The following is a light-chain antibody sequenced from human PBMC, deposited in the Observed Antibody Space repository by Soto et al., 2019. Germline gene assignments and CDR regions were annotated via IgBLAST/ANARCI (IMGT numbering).Light chain of an antibody. CDR3: SSYTSSSTLV. Sequence: QSLLTQPASVSGAPGQSITISSTGTSSDVGGYNYVSWYQQHPGKAPKLMIYEVSNRPSGVSNRFSGSKSGNTASLTISVLQAEDEADYYCSSYTSSSTLVFGTGTKVTVL. CDR2: EVS. J-gene: IGLJ1*01. V-gene: IGLV2-14*01. CDR1: SSDVGGYNY.